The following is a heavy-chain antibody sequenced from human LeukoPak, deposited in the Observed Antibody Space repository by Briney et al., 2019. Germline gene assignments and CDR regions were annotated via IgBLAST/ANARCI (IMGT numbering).Heavy chain of an antibody. J-gene: IGHJ4*02. CDR1: GYSISSGYY. V-gene: IGHV4-38-2*01. CDR3: ARQARYCAGTTCYILDY. Sequence: SSETLSLTCAVSGYSISSGYYWGWIRQPPGKGLEWIGIIYHSGSTYYNPSLKSRVTMSVDTSKNQFSLKLSSVTAADTAVYYCARQARYCAGTTCYILDYWGQGTLVTVSS. CDR2: IYHSGST. D-gene: IGHD2-2*01.